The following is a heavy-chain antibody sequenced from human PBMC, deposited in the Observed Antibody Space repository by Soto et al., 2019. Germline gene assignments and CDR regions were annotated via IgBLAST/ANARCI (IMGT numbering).Heavy chain of an antibody. CDR2: ISSSSSTI. CDR1: GFTFSSYS. CDR3: ARPLVRYYDSSGYS. D-gene: IGHD3-22*01. J-gene: IGHJ4*02. Sequence: GGSLRLSCAASGFTFSSYSMNWVRQAPGKGLEWVSYISSSSSTIYYADSVKGRFTISRDNAKNSLYLQMNSLRAEDTAVYYCARPLVRYYDSSGYSWGKGTLVTVSS. V-gene: IGHV3-48*01.